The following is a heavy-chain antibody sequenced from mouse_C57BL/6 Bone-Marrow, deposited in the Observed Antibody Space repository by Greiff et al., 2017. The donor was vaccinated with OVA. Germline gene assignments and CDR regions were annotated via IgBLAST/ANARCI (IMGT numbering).Heavy chain of an antibody. V-gene: IGHV5-2*03. CDR2: INSDGGST. J-gene: IGHJ2*01. Sequence: EVKLVESGGGLVQPGESLKLSCESNEYEFPSHDMSWVRKTPEKRLELVAVINSDGGSTYYPDTMERRFIISRDNTKKTLYLQMSSLRSEDTALYYCAIYYDPPFYFDYWGQGTTLTVSS. CDR1: EYEFPSHD. CDR3: AIYYDPPFYFDY. D-gene: IGHD2-4*01.